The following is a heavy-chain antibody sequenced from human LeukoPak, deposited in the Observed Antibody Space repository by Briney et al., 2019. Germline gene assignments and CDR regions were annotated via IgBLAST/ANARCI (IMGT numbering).Heavy chain of an antibody. CDR2: INPSSGST. CDR1: GYTFTTYY. CDR3: ARVLGAHRYGSIDH. J-gene: IGHJ4*02. V-gene: IGHV1-46*01. D-gene: IGHD5-18*01. Sequence: ASVKVSCKASGYTFTTYYMHWVRQAPGQGLERMGIINPSSGSTSYAQKFQSRVTMTRDTSTSTVYMELSSLRSEDTAIYYCARVLGAHRYGSIDHWGQGTLVTVSS.